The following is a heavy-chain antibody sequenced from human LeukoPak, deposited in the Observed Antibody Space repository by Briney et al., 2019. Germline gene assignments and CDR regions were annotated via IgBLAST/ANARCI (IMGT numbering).Heavy chain of an antibody. V-gene: IGHV4-59*01. CDR3: ARDKEDITIFGVVTGYFDY. J-gene: IGHJ4*02. CDR2: IYYSGST. Sequence: SETLSLTCTVSGGSLSSYYWSWIRQPPGKGLEWIGYIYYSGSTNYNPSLKSRVTISVDTSKNQFSLMLSSVTASDTAVYYCARDKEDITIFGVVTGYFDYWGQGTLVTVSS. CDR1: GGSLSSYY. D-gene: IGHD3-3*01.